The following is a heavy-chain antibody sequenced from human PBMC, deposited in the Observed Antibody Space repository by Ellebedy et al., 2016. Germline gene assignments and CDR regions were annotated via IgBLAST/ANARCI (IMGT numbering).Heavy chain of an antibody. CDR1: GFTFSSYA. J-gene: IGHJ4*02. CDR2: ISGSGGST. D-gene: IGHD5-18*01. CDR3: ATTVDTAMVSESI. V-gene: IGHV3-23*01. Sequence: GESLKISXAASGFTFSSYAMSWVRQAPGKGLEWVSAISGSGGSTYYADSVKGRFTISRDNSKNTLYLQMNSLRAEDTAVYYCATTVDTAMVSESIWGQGTLVTVSS.